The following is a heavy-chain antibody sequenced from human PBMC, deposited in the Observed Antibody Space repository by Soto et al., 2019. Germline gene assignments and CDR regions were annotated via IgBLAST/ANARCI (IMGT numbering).Heavy chain of an antibody. CDR3: AKGTILTYFNY. CDR1: GFTFSSYA. V-gene: IGHV3-23*01. Sequence: GGSLRLSCAASGFTFSSYAMSWVRQAPGKGLEWVSAMSGSGGSTYYADSVKGRFTISRDNSKNTLYLQMNNLRAEDTAVYYCAKGTILTYFNYWGQGTLVTVSS. J-gene: IGHJ4*02. CDR2: MSGSGGST. D-gene: IGHD3-9*01.